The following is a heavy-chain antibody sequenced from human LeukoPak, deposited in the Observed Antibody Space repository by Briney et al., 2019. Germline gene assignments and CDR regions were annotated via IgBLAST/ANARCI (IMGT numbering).Heavy chain of an antibody. Sequence: PGGSLRLSCAASGFTVSGNYLSWVRQAPGEGLEWVSVIYSGGSTYYADSVKGRFTISRDNPKNTLYLQMNTLRAGDTAVYYCARYGSLGYYYGMDVWGQGTTVTVSS. J-gene: IGHJ6*02. V-gene: IGHV3-53*01. CDR2: IYSGGST. D-gene: IGHD1-26*01. CDR1: GFTVSGNY. CDR3: ARYGSLGYYYGMDV.